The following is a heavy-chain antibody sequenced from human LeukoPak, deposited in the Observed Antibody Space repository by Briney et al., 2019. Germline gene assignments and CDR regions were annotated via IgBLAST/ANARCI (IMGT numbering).Heavy chain of an antibody. Sequence: ASVKVSCKASGYTFTSYDINWVRQATGQGLEWMGWMNPNSGNTGYAQKFQGRVTMTRNTSISTAYKELSSLRSEDTAVYYCARAVRVRGVITYYFDYWGQGTLVTVSS. V-gene: IGHV1-8*01. CDR1: GYTFTSYD. J-gene: IGHJ4*02. CDR3: ARAVRVRGVITYYFDY. D-gene: IGHD3-10*01. CDR2: MNPNSGNT.